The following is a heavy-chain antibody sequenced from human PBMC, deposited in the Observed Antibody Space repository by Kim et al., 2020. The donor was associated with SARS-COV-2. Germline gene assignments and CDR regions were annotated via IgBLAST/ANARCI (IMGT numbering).Heavy chain of an antibody. Sequence: GGSLRLSCAASGFTFSSYGMHWVRQAPGKGLEWVAVIWYDGSNKYYADSVKGRFTISRDNSKNTLYLQMNSLRAEDTAVYYCARELSIAAPNADLYYYYYGMDVWGQGTTVTVSS. J-gene: IGHJ6*02. CDR1: GFTFSSYG. CDR3: ARELSIAAPNADLYYYYYGMDV. D-gene: IGHD6-6*01. V-gene: IGHV3-33*01. CDR2: IWYDGSNK.